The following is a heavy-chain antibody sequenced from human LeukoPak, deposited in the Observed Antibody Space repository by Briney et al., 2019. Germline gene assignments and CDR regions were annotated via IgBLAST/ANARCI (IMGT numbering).Heavy chain of an antibody. CDR1: GLTFSSFG. CDR3: ARSLSTDSDY. D-gene: IGHD5/OR15-5a*01. CDR2: ISTSSLNTI. V-gene: IGHV3-48*04. J-gene: IGHJ4*02. Sequence: PGGSLRLSCAASGLTFSSFGMNWVRQAPGKGLEWISYISTSSLNTIHYADSVKGRFTISRDNAKNSLFLQMNSLRAEDTAVYYCARSLSTDSDYWGQGILVTVSS.